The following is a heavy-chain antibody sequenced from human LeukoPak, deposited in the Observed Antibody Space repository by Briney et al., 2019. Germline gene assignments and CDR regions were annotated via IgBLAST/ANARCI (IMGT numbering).Heavy chain of an antibody. J-gene: IGHJ3*02. Sequence: SQTLSLTCTVSGGSISSGGYYWSWIRQHPGKGLEWIGYIYYSGSTYYNPSLKSRVTISVDRSKNQFSLKLSSVTAADTAVYYCARGNDVDAFDIWGQGTMVTVSS. V-gene: IGHV4-31*03. CDR3: ARGNDVDAFDI. CDR2: IYYSGST. CDR1: GGSISSGGYY. D-gene: IGHD1-1*01.